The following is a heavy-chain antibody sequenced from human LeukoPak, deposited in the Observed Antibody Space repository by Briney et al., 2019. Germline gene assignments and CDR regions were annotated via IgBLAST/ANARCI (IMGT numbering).Heavy chain of an antibody. CDR2: TRNKANSYTT. D-gene: IGHD2-21*01. CDR1: GFTFSDHY. CDR3: VRVVHITANYPFDY. J-gene: IGHJ4*02. V-gene: IGHV3-72*01. Sequence: PGGSLRLSCAASGFTFSDHYMDWVRLAPGKGLEWVGRTRNKANSYTTEYAAFVKGRFTISRDDSRNSLYLQMNSLKSEDTAVYYCVRVVHITANYPFDYWGQGTLVTVSS.